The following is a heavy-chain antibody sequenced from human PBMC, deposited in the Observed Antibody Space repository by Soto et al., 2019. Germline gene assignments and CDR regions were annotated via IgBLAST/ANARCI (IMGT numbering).Heavy chain of an antibody. J-gene: IGHJ4*02. Sequence: SVKVSCKASGGTFSSYAISWVRQAPGQGLEWMGGIIPIFGTANYAQKFQGRVTITADESTSTAHMELSSLRSEDTAVYYCARDGGYSYGDFDYWGQGTLVTVSS. CDR2: IIPIFGTA. CDR3: ARDGGYSYGDFDY. V-gene: IGHV1-69*13. D-gene: IGHD5-18*01. CDR1: GGTFSSYA.